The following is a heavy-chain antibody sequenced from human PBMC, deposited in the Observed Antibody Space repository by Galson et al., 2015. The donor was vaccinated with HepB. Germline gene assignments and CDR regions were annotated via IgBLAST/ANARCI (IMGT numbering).Heavy chain of an antibody. CDR3: AREVISGVLI. CDR2: IYESEST. Sequence: ETLSLTCTVSGGSISSSSYYWGWIRQPPGKGLEWIGEIYESESTTYNPSLKSRVTISLEKSKTQLSLKLTSVTAADTAVYYCAREVISGVLIWGQGILVTVSS. D-gene: IGHD3-3*02. V-gene: IGHV4-39*07. J-gene: IGHJ4*02. CDR1: GGSISSSSYY.